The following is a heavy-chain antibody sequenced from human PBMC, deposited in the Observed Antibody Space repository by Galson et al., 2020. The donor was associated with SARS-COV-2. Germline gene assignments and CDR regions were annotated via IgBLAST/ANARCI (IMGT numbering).Heavy chain of an antibody. CDR1: GFTFSSYW. Sequence: GESLKISCAASGFTFSSYWMHWVRQAPGKGLVWVSRINSDGSSTSYADSVKGRFTISRDNAKNTLYLQMNSLRAEDTAVYYCASAIAVAGFDYWGQGTLVTVSS. CDR3: ASAIAVAGFDY. J-gene: IGHJ4*02. D-gene: IGHD6-19*01. V-gene: IGHV3-74*01. CDR2: INSDGSST.